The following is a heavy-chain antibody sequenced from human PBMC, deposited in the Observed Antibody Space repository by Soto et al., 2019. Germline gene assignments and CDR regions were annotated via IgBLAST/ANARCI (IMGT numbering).Heavy chain of an antibody. D-gene: IGHD5-12*01. CDR2: IYHSGST. Sequence: PSETLSLTCTVSGGTISSSGYDWVWIRQDPGKGLAAIGSIYHSGSTYYNPSLKSRVTISVDTPQKPSSLKRSSATAADTAVYYCARLPYSYSGYDETYFDYGGHGTLVTVS. CDR3: ARLPYSYSGYDETYFDY. CDR1: GGTISSSGYD. V-gene: IGHV4-39*07. J-gene: IGHJ4*01.